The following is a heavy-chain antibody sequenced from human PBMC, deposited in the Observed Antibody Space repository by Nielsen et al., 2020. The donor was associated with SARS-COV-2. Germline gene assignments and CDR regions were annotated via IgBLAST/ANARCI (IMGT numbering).Heavy chain of an antibody. CDR2: INAGNGNT. CDR1: GYTFTVYA. Sequence: ASVKVSCKASGYTFTVYAMHWVRQAPGQRLEWMGRINAGNGNTKSSQQFQGRVTITRDTSASTAYMELSSLRSEDTAVYYCARDRVGGYGGYLFDYWGQGTLVTVSS. CDR3: ARDRVGGYGGYLFDY. V-gene: IGHV1-3*01. D-gene: IGHD5-12*01. J-gene: IGHJ4*02.